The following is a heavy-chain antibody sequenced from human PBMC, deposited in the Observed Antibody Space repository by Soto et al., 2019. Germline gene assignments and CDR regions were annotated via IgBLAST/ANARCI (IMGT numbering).Heavy chain of an antibody. CDR3: ARDRRTITAGVFDS. D-gene: IGHD1-20*01. V-gene: IGHV3-48*02. CDR2: ISGSTSTI. CDR1: GFTFSDYS. Sequence: LRLSCEASGFTFSDYSMNWARQAPGKGLEWVSFISGSTSTIYYADSVKGRFTISRDNAKNSLYLQMNSLRDEDTAVYFCARDRRTITAGVFDSWGQGTLVTVSS. J-gene: IGHJ4*02.